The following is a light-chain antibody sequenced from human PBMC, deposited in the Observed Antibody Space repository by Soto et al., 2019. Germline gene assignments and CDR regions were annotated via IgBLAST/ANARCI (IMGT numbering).Light chain of an antibody. J-gene: IGKJ4*01. V-gene: IGKV3-15*01. CDR2: GAS. CDR3: QQYNNWPPELT. CDR1: QSVSSN. Sequence: EIVMTQSPATLSVSPGERATLSCRASQSVSSNLAWYQQKPGQAPRLLIYGASTMATGIPARFSGSGSGTEFTLTISSLQSEDFAVYYCQQYNNWPPELTFGGGTKVEIK.